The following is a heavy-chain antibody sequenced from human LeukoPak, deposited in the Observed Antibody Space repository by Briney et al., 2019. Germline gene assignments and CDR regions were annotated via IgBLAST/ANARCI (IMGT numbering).Heavy chain of an antibody. CDR3: AKVSSRLRFLEWLLPFDY. D-gene: IGHD3-3*01. CDR1: GFTFSSYA. J-gene: IGHJ4*02. Sequence: GSLRLSCAASGFTFSSYAMSWVRQAPGKGLEWVSAISGSGGSTYYADSVKGRFTISRDNSKNTLYLQMNSLRAEDTAVYYCAKVSSRLRFLEWLLPFDYWGQGTLVTVSS. CDR2: ISGSGGST. V-gene: IGHV3-23*01.